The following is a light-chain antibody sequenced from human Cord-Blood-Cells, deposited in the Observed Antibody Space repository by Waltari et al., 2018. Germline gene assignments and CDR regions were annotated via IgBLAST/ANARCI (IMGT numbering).Light chain of an antibody. CDR3: MQSIQLPIT. Sequence: DIVMTQTPLSLSVTPGQPASISCKSSQSLLHSDGKTYLYWYLQKPGQPPQLLSYELSNLCSGVPDRSSVSGSGADFTLKNSRVEAEDVGVYFCMQSIQLPITCGQGTRLEIK. J-gene: IGKJ5*01. CDR1: QSLLHSDGKTY. CDR2: ELS. V-gene: IGKV2D-29*01.